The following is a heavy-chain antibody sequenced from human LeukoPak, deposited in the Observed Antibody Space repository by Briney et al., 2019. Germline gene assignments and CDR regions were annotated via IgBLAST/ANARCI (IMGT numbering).Heavy chain of an antibody. V-gene: IGHV1-8*01. CDR3: ARRTGTPDFGVVTPYYFDY. D-gene: IGHD3-3*01. Sequence: ASVKVSCKASGYTFTSYDINWVRQATGQGLEWMGWMNPNSGNTGYAQEFQGRVTMTRNTSISTAYMELSSLRSEATAVYYCARRTGTPDFGVVTPYYFDYWGQGPLVTVSS. J-gene: IGHJ4*02. CDR2: MNPNSGNT. CDR1: GYTFTSYD.